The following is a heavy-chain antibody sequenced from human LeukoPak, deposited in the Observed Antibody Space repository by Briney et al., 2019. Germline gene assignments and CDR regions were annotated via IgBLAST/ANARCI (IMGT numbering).Heavy chain of an antibody. V-gene: IGHV3-21*01. CDR2: ISSSSSYI. D-gene: IGHD5-18*01. CDR3: ARGGAQLWFAAPQDY. J-gene: IGHJ4*02. CDR1: GFTFSSYS. Sequence: PGGSLRLSCAASGFTFSSYSMNWVRQAPGKGLEWVSSISSSSSYIYYADSVKGRFTISRDNAKNSLYLQMNSLRAEDTAVYYCARGGAQLWFAAPQDYWGQGTLVTVSS.